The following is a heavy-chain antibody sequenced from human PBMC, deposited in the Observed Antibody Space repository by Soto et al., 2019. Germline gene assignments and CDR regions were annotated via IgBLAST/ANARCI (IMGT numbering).Heavy chain of an antibody. D-gene: IGHD3-22*01. J-gene: IGHJ4*02. CDR1: GYTFTSYA. CDR3: ARASYYYESSGYYPDY. Sequence: ASVKVSCKASGYTFTSYAIHWVRQAPGQRLEWMGWINAGNGNAKYSQKFQGRVTITRGTSASTAYVELSSLSSDDTAVYYCARASYYYESSGYYPDYWGQGTLVTVSS. V-gene: IGHV1-3*01. CDR2: INAGNGNA.